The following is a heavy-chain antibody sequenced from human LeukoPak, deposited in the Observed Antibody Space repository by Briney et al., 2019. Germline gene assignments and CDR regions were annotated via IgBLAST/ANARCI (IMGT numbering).Heavy chain of an antibody. CDR1: GDTFFSNSSR. D-gene: IGHD5-18*01. J-gene: IGHJ3*02. CDR3: VRGGQGDGHSADEGFDI. Sequence: SQTLSLTCAISGDTFFSNSSRNWIRHSPSRGLEWVGMTYYRSKWYNDYGVSEKSRININPDTSKNHFSLQLSSVTPEDTAVYYCVRGGQGDGHSADEGFDIWGQGTMVTVS. CDR2: TYYRSKWYN. V-gene: IGHV6-1*01.